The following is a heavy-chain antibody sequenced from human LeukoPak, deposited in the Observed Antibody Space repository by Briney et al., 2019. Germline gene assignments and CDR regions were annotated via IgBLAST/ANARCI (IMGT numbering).Heavy chain of an antibody. V-gene: IGHV4-4*02. CDR1: GGSISSSNW. J-gene: IGHJ4*02. D-gene: IGHD3-10*01. Sequence: SETLSLTCAVSGGSISSSNWWSWVRQPPGKGLEWIGEIYHSGSTNYNPSLKSRVTISVDKSKNQFSLKLSSVTAADTAVYYCARVYYYGSGSDGSFDYWGQGTLVTVSS. CDR2: IYHSGST. CDR3: ARVYYYGSGSDGSFDY.